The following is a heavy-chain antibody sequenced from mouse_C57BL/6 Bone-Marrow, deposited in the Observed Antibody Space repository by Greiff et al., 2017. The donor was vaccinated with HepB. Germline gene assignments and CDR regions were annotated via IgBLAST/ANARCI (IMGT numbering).Heavy chain of an antibody. J-gene: IGHJ2*01. CDR1: GYTFTDYN. CDR2: INPNNGGT. V-gene: IGHV1-18*01. CDR3: AFNYYGSSYGYYFDY. D-gene: IGHD1-1*01. Sequence: VQLQQSGPELVKPGASVKIPCKASGYTFTDYNMDWVKQSHGKSLEWIGDINPNNGGTIYNQKFKGKATLTVDKSSSTAYMELRSLTSEDTAVYYCAFNYYGSSYGYYFDYWGQGTTLTVSS.